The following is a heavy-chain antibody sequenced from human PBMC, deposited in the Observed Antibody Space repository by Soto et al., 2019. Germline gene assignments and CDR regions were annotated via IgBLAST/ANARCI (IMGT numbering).Heavy chain of an antibody. CDR1: GGTFTSET. Sequence: QVQLVQSGPEVKKSGSSVKVSCKLSGGTFTSETISWVRQAPGQGLEWMGRIIPILGTGNYAQKFQGRITLTEDNSTYTEYSEWSSRTSDDTAVYFCAREEGSYNMWTFPCYYMVVWGNGTTVTLSS. J-gene: IGHJ6*03. CDR2: IIPILGTG. V-gene: IGHV1-69*08. D-gene: IGHD3-10*01. CDR3: AREEGSYNMWTFPCYYMVV.